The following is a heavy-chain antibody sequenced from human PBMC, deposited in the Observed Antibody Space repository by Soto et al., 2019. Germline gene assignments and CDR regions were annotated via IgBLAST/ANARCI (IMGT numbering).Heavy chain of an antibody. CDR2: IYYSGST. J-gene: IGHJ4*02. CDR1: GGSISSGDYY. Sequence: SETLSLTCTVSGGSISSGDYYWSWIRQPPGKGLEWIGYIYYSGSTYYNPSLKSRVTISVDTSKNQFSLKLSSVTAADTAVYYCARVFGGSGDLDYFDYWGQGTLVTVSS. V-gene: IGHV4-30-4*01. CDR3: ARVFGGSGDLDYFDY. D-gene: IGHD3-10*01.